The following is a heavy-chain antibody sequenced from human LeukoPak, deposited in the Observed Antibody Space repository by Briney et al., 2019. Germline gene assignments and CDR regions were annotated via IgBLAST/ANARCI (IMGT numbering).Heavy chain of an antibody. D-gene: IGHD2-8*01. J-gene: IGHJ4*02. CDR3: ATSTIVLMVYAIFDY. V-gene: IGHV4-59*04. Sequence: TGGSLRLSCAASGFTFSSYSMNWVRQPPGKGLEWIGYIYYSGSTYYNPSLKSRVTISVDTSKNQFSLKLSSVTAADTAVYYCATSTIVLMVYAIFDYWGQGTLVTVSS. CDR1: GFTFSSYS. CDR2: IYYSGST.